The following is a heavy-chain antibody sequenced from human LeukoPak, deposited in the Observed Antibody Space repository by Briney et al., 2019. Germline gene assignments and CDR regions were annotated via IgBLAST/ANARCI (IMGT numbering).Heavy chain of an antibody. CDR2: IYAGGST. V-gene: IGHV3-53*01. CDR1: GFTVSSNY. Sequence: GGSLRLSCAASGFTVSSNYMSWVRQAPGKGLEWVSVIYAGGSTYYADSVKGRFTISRDNSKNTLYLQMSSLRAEDTAVYYCARVFCSGGSCYDFDYWGQGTLVTVSS. D-gene: IGHD2-15*01. CDR3: ARVFCSGGSCYDFDY. J-gene: IGHJ4*02.